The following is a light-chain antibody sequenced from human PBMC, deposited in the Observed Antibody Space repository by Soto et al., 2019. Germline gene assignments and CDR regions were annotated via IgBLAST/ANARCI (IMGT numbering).Light chain of an antibody. CDR2: GAS. J-gene: IGKJ4*01. Sequence: EVVMTQSPATLSVSPGETATLSCRASQSVRSNLAWYQQTPGQAPRLLIYGASTRATGITARFSGSGSGTEFTLTISSLQSEDFAIYHCQQYNTWPLTFGGGTKVEIK. V-gene: IGKV3-15*01. CDR1: QSVRSN. CDR3: QQYNTWPLT.